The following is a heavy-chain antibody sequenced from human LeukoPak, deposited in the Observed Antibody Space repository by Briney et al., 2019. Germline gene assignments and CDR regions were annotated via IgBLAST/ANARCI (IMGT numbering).Heavy chain of an antibody. CDR3: ATEVSVVSKYFDN. D-gene: IGHD5/OR15-5a*01. V-gene: IGHV1-24*01. CDR1: GHILSELS. J-gene: IGHJ4*02. Sequence: VASVKVSCKVSGHILSELSIHWVRKAPGKGLEWLGGFDPEDGEIIYAQKFQGRVTMTEDTSTDTAYMELSSLRSEDTAVYYCATEVSVVSKYFDNWGQGTLVTVPS. CDR2: FDPEDGEI.